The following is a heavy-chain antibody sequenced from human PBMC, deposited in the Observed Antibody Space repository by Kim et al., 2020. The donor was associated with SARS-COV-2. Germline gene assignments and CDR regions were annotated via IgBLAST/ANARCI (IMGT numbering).Heavy chain of an antibody. D-gene: IGHD4-17*01. CDR2: IFLNSCSI. J-gene: IGHJ4*02. CDR3: TRGQPSTVTTLYYFDS. CDR1: GFTFDDYA. V-gene: IGHV3-9*01. Sequence: GGSLRLSCAASGFTFDDYAMHWVRQPPGKGLEWVSGIFLNSCSIGYAASVKGRFTISRDSARNSLYLQMNSLRSEDTALYYCTRGQPSTVTTLYYFDSWGQGTLVTVSS.